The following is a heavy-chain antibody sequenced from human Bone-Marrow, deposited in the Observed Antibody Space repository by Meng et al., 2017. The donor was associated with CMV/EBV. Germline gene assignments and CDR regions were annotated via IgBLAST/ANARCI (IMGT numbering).Heavy chain of an antibody. Sequence: GGSLRLSCAASGFTFSSYSMNWVRQAPGKGLEWVSSISSSSYIYYADSVKGRFTISRDNAKNSLYLQMNSLRAEDTAVYYCARLEVVVVPAAIRNYYYYGMDVWGQGTTVTVYS. CDR2: ISSSSYI. D-gene: IGHD2-2*02. V-gene: IGHV3-21*01. CDR3: ARLEVVVVPAAIRNYYYYGMDV. CDR1: GFTFSSYS. J-gene: IGHJ6*01.